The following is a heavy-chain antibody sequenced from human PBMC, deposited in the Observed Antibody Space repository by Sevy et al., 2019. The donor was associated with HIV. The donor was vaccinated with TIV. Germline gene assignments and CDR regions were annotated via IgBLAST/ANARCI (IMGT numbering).Heavy chain of an antibody. CDR2: INHSGSA. D-gene: IGHD3-16*01. Sequence: SETLSLTCAVYGGSFSAYYWSWIRQAPGQGLEWIGDINHSGSANCNPSLKSRVTISVDTTKSQFSLKLSSVTAADTAVYYCARPGGDLWGRGTLVTVSS. J-gene: IGHJ4*02. CDR3: ARPGGDL. V-gene: IGHV4-34*01. CDR1: GGSFSAYY.